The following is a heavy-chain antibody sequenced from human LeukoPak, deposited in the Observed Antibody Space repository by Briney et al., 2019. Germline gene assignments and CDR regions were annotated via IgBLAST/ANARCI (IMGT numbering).Heavy chain of an antibody. CDR1: GYSFTNYW. D-gene: IGHD2-21*02. CDR2: IYPGDSDT. CDR3: ASGAYCGGDCYSGAFDI. V-gene: IGHV5-51*01. Sequence: GESLKIPCKGSGYSFTNYWIGWVRQMPGKGLEWMGIIYPGDSDTRSSPSFQGQVTISADKSISTAYLQWRSLKASDTAMYYCASGAYCGGDCYSGAFDIWGQGTMVTVSS. J-gene: IGHJ3*02.